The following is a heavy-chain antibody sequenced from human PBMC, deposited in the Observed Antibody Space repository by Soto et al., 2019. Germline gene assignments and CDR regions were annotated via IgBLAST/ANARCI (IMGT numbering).Heavy chain of an antibody. CDR3: ATLWFGEGDFDY. J-gene: IGHJ4*02. V-gene: IGHV3-33*01. D-gene: IGHD3-10*01. CDR2: IWYDGSNK. Sequence: QVQLVESGGGVVQPGRSLRLSCAASGFTFSSYGMHWVRQAPGKGLEWVAVIWYDGSNKYYADSVKGRFTISRDNSKNTLYLQMNSLRAEDTAVYYCATLWFGEGDFDYWGQGTLVTVSS. CDR1: GFTFSSYG.